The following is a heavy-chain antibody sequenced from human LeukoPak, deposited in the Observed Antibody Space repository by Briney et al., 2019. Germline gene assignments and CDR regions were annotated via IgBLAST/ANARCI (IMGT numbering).Heavy chain of an antibody. D-gene: IGHD3-22*01. CDR2: ITSSGSTI. Sequence: GGSLRLSCAASGVTFCDYYMRWIRQAPGKGLEWVSYITSSGSTIYYADSVKGRFTISRDNAKNSLYLQMNSLRAEDTAVYYYARPYHYYYDSSGYIWGQGTLVTVSS. CDR3: ARPYHYYYDSSGYI. V-gene: IGHV3-11*01. CDR1: GVTFCDYY. J-gene: IGHJ4*02.